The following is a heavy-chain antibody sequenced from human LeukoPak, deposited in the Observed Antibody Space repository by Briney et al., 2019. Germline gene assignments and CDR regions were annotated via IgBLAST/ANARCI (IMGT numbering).Heavy chain of an antibody. Sequence: GGSLRLSCAASGFTFSSYSMNWVRQAPGKGLEWVSSISTSSSYIYYADSVKGRFTISRDNAKNSLYLQMNSLRAEDTAVYYCARDRHRYNYDSSGYPPYWGQGTLVTVSS. CDR3: ARDRHRYNYDSSGYPPY. CDR1: GFTFSSYS. J-gene: IGHJ4*02. V-gene: IGHV3-21*01. D-gene: IGHD3-22*01. CDR2: ISTSSSYI.